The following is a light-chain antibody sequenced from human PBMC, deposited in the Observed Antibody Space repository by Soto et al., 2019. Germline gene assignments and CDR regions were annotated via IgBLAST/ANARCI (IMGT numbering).Light chain of an antibody. J-gene: IGLJ3*02. Sequence: QSLLTQPPSASGTPGQRVTISCSGSNSNVGSNTVNWYQHLPGTAPKLLIYSTDQRPSGVPDRFSGSKSDTSASLAISRLQSEDEADYYCATWDDSLNGPVFGGGTKPTVL. CDR1: NSNVGSNT. CDR3: ATWDDSLNGPV. CDR2: STD. V-gene: IGLV1-44*01.